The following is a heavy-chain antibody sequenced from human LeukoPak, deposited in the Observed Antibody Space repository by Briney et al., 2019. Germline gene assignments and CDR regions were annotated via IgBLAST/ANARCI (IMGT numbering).Heavy chain of an antibody. J-gene: IGHJ4*02. D-gene: IGHD5-12*01. CDR3: ARGTPGGYDNFDY. Sequence: PGGSLRLSCAASGFAFRSYWMHWVRQAPGKGLVWVSRINSDESSTGYADSVKGRFTISRDNAKNTLYLQMNSLRAEDTAVYYCARGTPGGYDNFDYWGQGTLVTVSS. V-gene: IGHV3-74*01. CDR2: INSDESST. CDR1: GFAFRSYW.